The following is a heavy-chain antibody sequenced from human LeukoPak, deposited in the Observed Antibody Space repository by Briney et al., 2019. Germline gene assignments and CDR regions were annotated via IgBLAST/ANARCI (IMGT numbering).Heavy chain of an antibody. CDR3: ARDLVYFCSSTSCYNYNWFDP. D-gene: IGHD2-2*02. J-gene: IGHJ5*02. CDR1: GGSISSGSYY. CDR2: IYTSGST. V-gene: IGHV4-61*02. Sequence: SETLSLTCTVSGGSISSGSYYWSWIRQPAGKGLEWIGRIYTSGSTNYNPSLKSRVTMSVDTSKNQFSLKLSSVTAADTAVYYCARDLVYFCSSTSCYNYNWFDPWGQGTLVTVSS.